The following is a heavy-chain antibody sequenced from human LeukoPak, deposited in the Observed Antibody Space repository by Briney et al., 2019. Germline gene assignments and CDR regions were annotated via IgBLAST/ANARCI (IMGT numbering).Heavy chain of an antibody. CDR1: GGSFSGYY. CDR2: INHSGST. J-gene: IGHJ4*02. CDR3: ARGRKGDCSSTSCYMLGY. D-gene: IGHD2-2*02. V-gene: IGHV4-34*01. Sequence: SETLSLTCAVYGGSFSGYYWSWIRQPPGKGLEGSGEINHSGSTNYNPPLKSRVTISVDTSKNKFSLKLSSVPAADTAVYYCARGRKGDCSSTSCYMLGYWGQGTLVTVSS.